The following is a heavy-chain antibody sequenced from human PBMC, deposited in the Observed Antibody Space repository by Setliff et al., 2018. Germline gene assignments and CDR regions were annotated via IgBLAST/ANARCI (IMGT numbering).Heavy chain of an antibody. CDR1: GFTFSSYA. Sequence: SETLSLSCAASGFTFSSYAMSWVRQPPGKGLEWIGYIYHAGSTYYNPSLESRVTISIDKPNKQFSLELRSLTAADTALYYCARGGGYGSGGSFHNAPFDYWGQGMLVTVSS. J-gene: IGHJ4*02. CDR3: ARGGGYGSGGSFHNAPFDY. D-gene: IGHD3-10*01. CDR2: IYHAGST. V-gene: IGHV4-30-2*01.